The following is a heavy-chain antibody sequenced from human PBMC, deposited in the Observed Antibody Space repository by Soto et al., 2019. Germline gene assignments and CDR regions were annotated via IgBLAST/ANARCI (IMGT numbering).Heavy chain of an antibody. Sequence: APVKVSSKASGYTFTGYYMHWVRQAPGQGLEWMGRINPNSGGTNYAQKFQGRVTITADESTSTAYMELSSLRSEDTAMYYCARGAYYYDSSGSKSGGDYYYYGMDVWGQGTTVTVSS. V-gene: IGHV1-2*06. J-gene: IGHJ6*02. CDR2: INPNSGGT. CDR1: GYTFTGYY. CDR3: ARGAYYYDSSGSKSGGDYYYYGMDV. D-gene: IGHD3-22*01.